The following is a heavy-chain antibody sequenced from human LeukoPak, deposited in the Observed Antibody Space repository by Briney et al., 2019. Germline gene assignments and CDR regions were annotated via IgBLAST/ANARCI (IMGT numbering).Heavy chain of an antibody. Sequence: GGSLRLSCAASGFTFTSYSMNWIRQAPGKGLEWVSYISSSSSAIYYADSVKGRFTFSRDNAKHSLYLQMNRLRVEDTAVYYCARGYGDYAFFDYWGQGTLVTVSS. CDR3: ARGYGDYAFFDY. CDR1: GFTFTSYS. CDR2: ISSSSSAI. J-gene: IGHJ4*02. D-gene: IGHD4-17*01. V-gene: IGHV3-48*01.